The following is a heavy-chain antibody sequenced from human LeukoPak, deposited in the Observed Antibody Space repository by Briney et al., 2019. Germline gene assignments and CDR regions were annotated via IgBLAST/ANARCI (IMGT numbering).Heavy chain of an antibody. J-gene: IGHJ5*02. CDR1: GGSNSSGGYY. CDR3: ARALPAAGTHNWFDP. D-gene: IGHD6-13*01. CDR2: IYYSGST. V-gene: IGHV4-31*03. Sequence: PSQTLSLTCTVSGGSNSSGGYYWSWIRQHPGKGVEWIGYIYYSGSTYYNPSLKSRVTISVDTSKNQFSLKLSSVTAADTAVYYCARALPAAGTHNWFDPWGQGTLVTVSS.